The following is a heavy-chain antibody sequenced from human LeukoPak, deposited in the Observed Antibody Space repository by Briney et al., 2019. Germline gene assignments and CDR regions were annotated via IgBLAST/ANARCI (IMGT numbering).Heavy chain of an antibody. CDR2: ISYDGSNK. D-gene: IGHD2-8*02. CDR3: ASPVRVGTGAFDI. CDR1: GFTFSSYA. J-gene: IGHJ3*02. V-gene: IGHV3-30*04. Sequence: GRSLRLSCAASGFTFSSYAMHWVRQAPGKGLEWVAVISYDGSNKYYADSVKGRFTISRDNSKNTLYLQMNGLRAEDTAVYYCASPVRVGTGAFDIWGQGTMVTVSS.